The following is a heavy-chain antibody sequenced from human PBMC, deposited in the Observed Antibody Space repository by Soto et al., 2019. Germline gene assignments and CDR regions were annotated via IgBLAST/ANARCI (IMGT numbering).Heavy chain of an antibody. CDR1: GFSLSSTGVG. D-gene: IGHD3-22*01. Sequence: QITLKESGPTLVKVTQTVTLTCTFSGFSLSSTGVGVGWIRQSPGKALEGPALINWNDDKRYNPSLKSRLTITKDTSKNQVVLTMTNMDPVDTATYYCARSGHNSGFFYYDYWGQGTLVTVSS. CDR3: ARSGHNSGFFYYDY. V-gene: IGHV2-5*01. J-gene: IGHJ4*02. CDR2: INWNDDK.